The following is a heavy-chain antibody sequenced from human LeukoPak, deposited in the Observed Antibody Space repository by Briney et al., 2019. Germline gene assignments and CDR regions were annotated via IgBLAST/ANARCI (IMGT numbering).Heavy chain of an antibody. J-gene: IGHJ4*02. CDR2: IYSGGST. CDR1: GFTVSSNY. V-gene: IGHV3-66*01. D-gene: IGHD3-22*01. Sequence: GGSLRLSCAASGFTVSSNYMSWVRQAPGKGLEWVSVIYSGGSTHYADSVKGRFTISRDNSKNTLYLQMNSLRAEDTAVYYCARAPNLAYYYDSSGYYYFDYWGQGTLVTVSS. CDR3: ARAPNLAYYYDSSGYYYFDY.